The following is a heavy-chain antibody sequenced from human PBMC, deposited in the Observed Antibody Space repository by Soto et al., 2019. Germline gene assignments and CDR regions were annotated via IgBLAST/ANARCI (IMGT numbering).Heavy chain of an antibody. CDR3: VRDQDWAFDY. CDR2: ITRGGSSI. J-gene: IGHJ4*02. D-gene: IGHD3-9*01. Sequence: GSLRLSCAASGFAFSSYSMNWVRQAPGKGLEWISYITRGGSSIYYADSVKGRFTISRDNAKNSLYLQMDSLGAEDTAVYYWVRDQDWAFDYWGQGTLVTVSS. V-gene: IGHV3-48*01. CDR1: GFAFSSYS.